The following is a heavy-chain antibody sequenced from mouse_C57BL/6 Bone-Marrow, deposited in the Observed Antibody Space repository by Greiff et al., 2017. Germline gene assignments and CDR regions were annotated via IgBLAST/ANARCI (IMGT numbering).Heavy chain of an antibody. J-gene: IGHJ3*01. V-gene: IGHV1-50*01. CDR3: ARWGQGFAY. Sequence: QVQLQQPGAELVKPGASVKLSCKASGYTFTSYWMQWVKQRPGQGLEWIGEIDPSDSYTNYNQKFKGKATLTVDTSSSTAYMQLSSLTSEDSAVYYCARWGQGFAYWGQGTLVTVSA. CDR2: IDPSDSYT. CDR1: GYTFTSYW.